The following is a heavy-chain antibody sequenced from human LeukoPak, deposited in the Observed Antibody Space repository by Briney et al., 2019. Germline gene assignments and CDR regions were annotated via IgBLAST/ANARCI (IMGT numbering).Heavy chain of an antibody. J-gene: IGHJ4*02. D-gene: IGHD2-2*01. Sequence: SQTLSLTCTVSGGSISSGGYYWSWIRQHPGKGLEWIGYIYYSGSTYYNPSLKSRVTISVDTSKNQFSLKLSSVTAADTAVYYCARGPKSNYCSSTSCLRFYYFDYWGQGILVTVSS. CDR1: GGSISSGGYY. CDR3: ARGPKSNYCSSTSCLRFYYFDY. CDR2: IYYSGST. V-gene: IGHV4-31*03.